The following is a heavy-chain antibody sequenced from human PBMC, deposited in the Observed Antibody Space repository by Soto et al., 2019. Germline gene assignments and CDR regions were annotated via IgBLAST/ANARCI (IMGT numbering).Heavy chain of an antibody. CDR2: IKEDGSVK. CDR3: ARDVSSEYASILDV. J-gene: IGHJ4*02. V-gene: IGHV3-7*03. D-gene: IGHD3-3*01. Sequence: EGQLVESGGALVKAGGSLRLTCEGFRLTFSPYWMTRVRQAPGKGLEWVASIKEDGSVKNYADSVKGRFTVSRDNVKRAMFLQMTSVRVDDTAVYFCARDVSSEYASILDVWGRGARVTVSS. CDR1: RLTFSPYW.